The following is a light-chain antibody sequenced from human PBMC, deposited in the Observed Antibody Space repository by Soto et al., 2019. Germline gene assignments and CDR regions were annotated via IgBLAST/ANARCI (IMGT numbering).Light chain of an antibody. V-gene: IGLV2-14*03. Sequence: QSVLTQPASVSGSPGQSITISCTGTSSDVGGHDYVSWYQQHPGRAPKLLIYDVTNRPSGVSDRFSGSKSGNTASLTISGLQAEDEADYYRTSYTSRRSYVFGTGTKVTVL. CDR1: SSDVGGHDY. J-gene: IGLJ1*01. CDR2: DVT. CDR3: TSYTSRRSYV.